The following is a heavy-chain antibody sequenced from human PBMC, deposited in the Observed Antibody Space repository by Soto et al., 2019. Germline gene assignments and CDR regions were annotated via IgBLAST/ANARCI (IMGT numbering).Heavy chain of an antibody. CDR2: VYPGDSDT. Sequence: HGESLKISCQGSGYTFSIYWIAWVRQLPGKGLEWVGVVYPGDSDTRYSPSFQGQVTISADKSTSTVYLQWNTLKTSDTAIYYCAPTRRTGGSDAFDIWGQGTLVTVSS. V-gene: IGHV5-51*01. J-gene: IGHJ3*02. CDR1: GYTFSIYW. CDR3: APTRRTGGSDAFDI.